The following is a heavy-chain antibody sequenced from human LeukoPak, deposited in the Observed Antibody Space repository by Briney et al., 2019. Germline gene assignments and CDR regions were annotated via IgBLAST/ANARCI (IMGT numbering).Heavy chain of an antibody. CDR3: ARVTPKYYYDSSGYRTPGDSHLDY. Sequence: PSETLSLTCIVSGGSISSYHWSWIRQPPGKGLEWIGYIYYSGSTNYNPSLKSRVTISVDTSKNQFSLKLSSVTAADTAVYYCARVTPKYYYDSSGYRTPGDSHLDYWGQGTLVTVSS. CDR1: GGSISSYH. V-gene: IGHV4-59*01. CDR2: IYYSGST. J-gene: IGHJ4*02. D-gene: IGHD3-22*01.